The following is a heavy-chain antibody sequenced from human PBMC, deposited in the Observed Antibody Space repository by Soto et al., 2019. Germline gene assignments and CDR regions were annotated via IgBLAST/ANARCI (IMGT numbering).Heavy chain of an antibody. CDR2: IWSDVNNR. V-gene: IGHV3-33*01. D-gene: IGHD1-1*01. CDR1: GFMFSNHG. CDR3: VRGDNWNDEASDY. Sequence: QVQLVESGGGVVQPGRSLRLSCAASGFMFSNHGMHWVRQAPGKGLEWVAVIWSDVNNRYYADSVKGRFTISRDNSKNTLYLQMNSLRAEDTAVYYCVRGDNWNDEASDYWGQGTLVTVSS. J-gene: IGHJ4*02.